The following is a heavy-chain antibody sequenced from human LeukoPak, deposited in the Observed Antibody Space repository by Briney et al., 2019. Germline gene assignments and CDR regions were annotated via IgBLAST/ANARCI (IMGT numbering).Heavy chain of an antibody. CDR3: ATDRILIAAAGTGAIGPRANWFDP. V-gene: IGHV1-24*01. CDR1: GGTFSSYA. CDR2: FDPEDGET. Sequence: ASAKVSCKASGGTFSSYAISWVRQAPGQGLEWMGGFDPEDGETIYAQKFQGRVTMTEDTSTDTAYMELSSLRSEDTAVYYCATDRILIAAAGTGAIGPRANWFDPWGQGTLVTVSS. D-gene: IGHD6-13*01. J-gene: IGHJ5*02.